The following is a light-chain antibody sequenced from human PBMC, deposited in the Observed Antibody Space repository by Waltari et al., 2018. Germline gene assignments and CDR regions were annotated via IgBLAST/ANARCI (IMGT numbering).Light chain of an antibody. J-gene: IGKJ2*01. Sequence: ETVMTQSPATLSVSPWERATLSCRASQGVSSNLAWYQQKPGQAPRLLIHGASTRATGVPDRFSGSGSGTEFTLTISSLQSEDSAVYYCQQYHNWPPYTFGQGTKLEI. CDR3: QQYHNWPPYT. CDR2: GAS. V-gene: IGKV3-15*01. CDR1: QGVSSN.